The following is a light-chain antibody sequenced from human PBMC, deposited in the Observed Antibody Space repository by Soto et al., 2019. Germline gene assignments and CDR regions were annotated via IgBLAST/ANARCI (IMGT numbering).Light chain of an antibody. J-gene: IGKJ1*01. CDR3: QQSYSTPRT. V-gene: IGKV1-39*01. CDR1: RSITNY. CDR2: AAS. Sequence: DIQMTQSPSSLSAFVGDRVTITCRASRSITNYLNWYQQKPGRAPKLLIYAASRLQGGVPSRFSGSRSGTDFTLTFSSLQPEDSATYYCQQSYSTPRTFGQGTKV.